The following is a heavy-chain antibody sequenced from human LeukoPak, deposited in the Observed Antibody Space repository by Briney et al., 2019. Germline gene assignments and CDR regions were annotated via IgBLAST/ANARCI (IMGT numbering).Heavy chain of an antibody. CDR2: ISAYNGNT. V-gene: IGHV1-18*01. CDR1: GYTFTSYG. CDR3: ARAYCSSTSCYGPPDAFDI. Sequence: ASVKVSCKASGYTFTSYGISWVRQAPGQGLEWMGWISAYNGNTNYAQKLQGRVTMTTDTSTSTAYMELRSLRPDDTAVYYCARAYCSSTSCYGPPDAFDIWGQGTMVTVSS. J-gene: IGHJ3*02. D-gene: IGHD2-2*01.